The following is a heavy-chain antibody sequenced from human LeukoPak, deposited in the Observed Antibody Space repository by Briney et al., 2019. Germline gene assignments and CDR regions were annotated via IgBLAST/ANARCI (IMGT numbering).Heavy chain of an antibody. J-gene: IGHJ6*03. D-gene: IGHD3-10*01. CDR1: GGSFSGYY. Sequence: LETLSLTCAVYGGSFSGYYWSWIRQPPGKGLEWIGEINHSGSTNYNPSLKSRVTISVDTSKNQFSLKLSSVTAADTAVYYCARGYYYGSGSYSRYYYMDVWGKGTTVTVSS. CDR2: INHSGST. V-gene: IGHV4-34*01. CDR3: ARGYYYGSGSYSRYYYMDV.